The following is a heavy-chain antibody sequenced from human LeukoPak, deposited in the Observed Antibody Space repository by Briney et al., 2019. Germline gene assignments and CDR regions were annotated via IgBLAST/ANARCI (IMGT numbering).Heavy chain of an antibody. CDR3: ASGDAFDI. D-gene: IGHD6-25*01. Sequence: GGSLRLSCAASGFTFSSYGMHWVRQAPGKGLEWVAFIRYDGSNKYYADSVKGRFTISRDNAKNSLYLQMYSLRAEDTAIYYCASGDAFDIWGQGTMVTVSS. J-gene: IGHJ3*02. CDR2: IRYDGSNK. V-gene: IGHV3-30*02. CDR1: GFTFSSYG.